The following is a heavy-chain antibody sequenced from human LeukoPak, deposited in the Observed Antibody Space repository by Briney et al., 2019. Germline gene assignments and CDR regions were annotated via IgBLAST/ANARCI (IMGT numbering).Heavy chain of an antibody. CDR3: TNIYCSGSVCSYFDD. V-gene: IGHV3-7*01. CDR1: GFTFSSYW. J-gene: IGHJ4*02. Sequence: AGGSLRLSCAASGFTFSSYWMTWVRQAPGKGLEWVANINQDGTGKYYVDSVKGRFTISRDNVRNSLYLQMNSLRAEDTALYYCTNIYCSGSVCSYFDDWGQGTLVTVSS. CDR2: INQDGTGK. D-gene: IGHD2-15*01.